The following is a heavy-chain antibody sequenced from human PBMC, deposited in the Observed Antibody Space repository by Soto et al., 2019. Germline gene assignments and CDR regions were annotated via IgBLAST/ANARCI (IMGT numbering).Heavy chain of an antibody. D-gene: IGHD3-22*01. V-gene: IGHV1-2*04. CDR3: ARALRGGYYWDTYFDL. Sequence: ASVNGSWKASGYTFTVDYMHWVRKAHGQGLEWMGWIDPNSGGTNYAQKFQGWVTMTRDTSISTAYMELSRLRSDDTAVYYCARALRGGYYWDTYFDLWGRGTLVTVSS. J-gene: IGHJ2*01. CDR1: GYTFTVDY. CDR2: IDPNSGGT.